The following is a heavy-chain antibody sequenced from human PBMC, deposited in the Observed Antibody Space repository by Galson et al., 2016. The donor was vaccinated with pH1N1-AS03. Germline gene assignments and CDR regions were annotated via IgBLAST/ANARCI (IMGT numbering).Heavy chain of an antibody. CDR3: ARMGGAGYNTYYFDF. CDR1: GLSVRTTGMR. J-gene: IGHJ4*02. V-gene: IGHV2-70*04. Sequence: PALVKPTQTLTLTCSFSGLSVRTTGMRVSWIRQPPGKALEWLAFIDWADDKFYSTSLKTRLTISRDTSKNQVVLTMTNIHPVDTATYYCARMGGAGYNTYYFDFWGQGTLVTVSS. CDR2: IDWADDK. D-gene: IGHD5-24*01.